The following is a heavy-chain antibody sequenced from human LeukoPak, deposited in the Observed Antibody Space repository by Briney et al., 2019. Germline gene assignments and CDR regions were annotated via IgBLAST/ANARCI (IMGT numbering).Heavy chain of an antibody. J-gene: IGHJ4*02. CDR3: ANRPPKITAAGTSHDFHY. D-gene: IGHD6-13*01. CDR1: GFTFSSSG. V-gene: IGHV3-30*02. CDR2: IRFDGSDE. Sequence: GGSLRLSCAASGFTFSSSGMHWVRQAPGKGLEWVAFIRFDGSDEYYRDSVKGRFTISRDNSKNTLYLQMNSLRTEDTAVYYCANRPPKITAAGTSHDFHYWGQGTLFTVSS.